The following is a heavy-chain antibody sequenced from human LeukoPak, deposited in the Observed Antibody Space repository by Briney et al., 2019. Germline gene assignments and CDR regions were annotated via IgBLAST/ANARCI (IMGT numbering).Heavy chain of an antibody. CDR1: GYTLTELS. CDR3: ATSRSDGYSSGWFDY. D-gene: IGHD6-19*01. V-gene: IGHV1-24*01. Sequence: ASVNVSCKVSGYTLTELSMHWVRQAPGKGLEWMGGFDPEDGETIYAQKFQGRVTMTEDTSTDTAYMELSSLRSEDTAVYYCATSRSDGYSSGWFDYWGQGTLVTVSS. J-gene: IGHJ5*01. CDR2: FDPEDGET.